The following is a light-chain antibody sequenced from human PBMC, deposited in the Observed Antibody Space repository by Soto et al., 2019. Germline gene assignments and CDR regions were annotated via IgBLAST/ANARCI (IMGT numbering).Light chain of an antibody. Sequence: QSALTQPRSVSGSPGQSVTISCTGTSSDVGAYNCVSWYQHHPGKAPKLMIYDVSKRPSGVPDRFSGSKSGNTAPLTISGLQAEDEADYYCCSYAGSNTHVVFGGGTKVTVL. CDR2: DVS. CDR3: CSYAGSNTHVV. J-gene: IGLJ2*01. V-gene: IGLV2-11*01. CDR1: SSDVGAYNC.